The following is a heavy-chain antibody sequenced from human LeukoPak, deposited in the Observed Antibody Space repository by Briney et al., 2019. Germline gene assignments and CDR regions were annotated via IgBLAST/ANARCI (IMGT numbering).Heavy chain of an antibody. CDR2: FDRENGKT. Sequence: ASVKLSCRVSGYSLTELSIHWVRQRPGEGLEWMGGFDRENGKTLYSRDFEGRVTMTEDASLATAYLHPSSLRSDDTAVYYCATGDYGGIYFDSWGQGTLLIVSS. CDR1: GYSLTELS. J-gene: IGHJ5*01. D-gene: IGHD4-23*01. CDR3: ATGDYGGIYFDS. V-gene: IGHV1-24*01.